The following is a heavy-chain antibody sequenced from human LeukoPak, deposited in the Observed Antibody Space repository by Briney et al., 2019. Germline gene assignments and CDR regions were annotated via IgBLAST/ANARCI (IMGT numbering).Heavy chain of an antibody. CDR1: GFTVSSNY. CDR3: AAKWLLRRY. CDR2: IHSGGST. D-gene: IGHD3-22*01. Sequence: GGSLRLSCAASGFTVSSNYMTWVRQAPGKGLECVSIIHSGGSTDYADSVKGRFTISRDNSKNTLYLQMNSLRAEDTAVYFCAAKWLLRRYWGQGTLVTVSS. J-gene: IGHJ4*02. V-gene: IGHV3-66*01.